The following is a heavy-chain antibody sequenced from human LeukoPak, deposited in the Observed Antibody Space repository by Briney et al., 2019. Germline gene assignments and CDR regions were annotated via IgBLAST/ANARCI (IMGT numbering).Heavy chain of an antibody. D-gene: IGHD4-17*01. CDR2: IYSGGST. V-gene: IGHV3-53*01. Sequence: PGGSLRLSCAASGFTVSSNYMSWVRQAPGKGLEWVSDIYSGGSTYYANSVKGRFTISRDNSKNTLYLQMNSLRAEDTAVYYCTKEETTVTTGKFDPWGQGTLVTGSS. CDR3: TKEETTVTTGKFDP. J-gene: IGHJ5*02. CDR1: GFTVSSNY.